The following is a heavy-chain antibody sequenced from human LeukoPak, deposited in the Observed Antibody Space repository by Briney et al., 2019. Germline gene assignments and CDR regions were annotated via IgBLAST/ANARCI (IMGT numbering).Heavy chain of an antibody. D-gene: IGHD3-22*01. J-gene: IGHJ4*02. CDR1: GGSISSYY. Sequence: NPSETLSLTCTVSGGSISSYYWSWLRQPPGKGLEWIGFIYYSGITDYNPSLKSRVTISVDTSKNQFSLKLSSVTAADTAVYYCERLRALSYYDSSGDLYYFQYWGQGTLVTVSS. V-gene: IGHV4-59*01. CDR3: ERLRALSYYDSSGDLYYFQY. CDR2: IYYSGIT.